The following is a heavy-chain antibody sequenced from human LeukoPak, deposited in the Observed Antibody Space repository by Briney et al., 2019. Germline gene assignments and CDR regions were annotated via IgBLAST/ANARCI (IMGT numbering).Heavy chain of an antibody. D-gene: IGHD6-13*01. CDR2: IYHSGST. CDR1: GYSISSGYY. J-gene: IGHJ4*02. CDR3: ARDFLAAGR. V-gene: IGHV4-38-2*02. Sequence: SETLSLTCTVSGYSISSGYYWGWIRQPPGKGLEWIGNIYHSGSTYYNPSLKSRVTISVDTSKNQFSLKLSSVTAADTAVYYCARDFLAAGRWGQGTLVTVSS.